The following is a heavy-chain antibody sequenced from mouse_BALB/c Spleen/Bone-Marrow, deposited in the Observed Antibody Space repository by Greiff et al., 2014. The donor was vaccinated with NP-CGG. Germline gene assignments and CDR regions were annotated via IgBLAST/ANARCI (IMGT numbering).Heavy chain of an antibody. CDR1: GYTFTSYV. J-gene: IGHJ3*01. D-gene: IGHD2-14*01. CDR2: INPYNDGT. CDR3: ARRCYRYDGFAY. Sequence: VQLQQSGPELVKPGASVKMSCKASGYTFTSYVMHWVKQKPGQGLEWIGYINPYNDGTKYNEKFKGKATLTSDNSSSTAYMQLSSITSEDAAVYYCARRCYRYDGFAYWGQGTLVTVSA. V-gene: IGHV1-14*01.